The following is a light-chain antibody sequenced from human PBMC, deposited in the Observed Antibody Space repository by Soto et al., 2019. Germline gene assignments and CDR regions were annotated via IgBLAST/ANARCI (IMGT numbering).Light chain of an antibody. CDR2: DAS. CDR1: QSVSNY. CDR3: QQRRKMPLT. Sequence: EIVLTQSPATLSLSPGERATLSCRASQSVSNYLAWYQLKSGQAPRLLIYDASNRATGIPARFSGTGSGTDFTLTISSLEAEYFAVYYCQQRRKMPLTFGDGTTVDLK. J-gene: IGKJ1*01. V-gene: IGKV3-11*01.